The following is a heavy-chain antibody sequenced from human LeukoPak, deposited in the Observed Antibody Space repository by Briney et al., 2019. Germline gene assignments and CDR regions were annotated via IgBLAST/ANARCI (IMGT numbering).Heavy chain of an antibody. CDR3: ARDCGYYDFWSGYSYYFDY. J-gene: IGHJ4*02. CDR1: GGSFSGYY. V-gene: IGHV4-34*01. CDR2: INHSGST. D-gene: IGHD3-3*01. Sequence: SETLSLTCAVYGGSFSGYYWSWIRQPPGKGLEWIGEINHSGSTNYNPSLKSRVTISVNTSKNQFSLKLSSVTAADTAVYYCARDCGYYDFWSGYSYYFDYWGQGTLVTVSS.